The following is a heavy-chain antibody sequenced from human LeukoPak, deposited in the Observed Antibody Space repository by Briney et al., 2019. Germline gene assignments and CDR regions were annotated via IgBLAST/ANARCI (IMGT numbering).Heavy chain of an antibody. V-gene: IGHV3-21*01. Sequence: PGGSLRLSCSASGFTFSSYSMNWVRQAPGKGLEWVSSISSSSSYIHYADSVKGRFTISRDNAKNSLYLQMSSLRAEDTAVYYCARETMVRGVDSRRYYYYYYMHVWGKGTTVTISS. CDR1: GFTFSSYS. CDR3: ARETMVRGVDSRRYYYYYYMHV. J-gene: IGHJ6*03. CDR2: ISSSSSYI. D-gene: IGHD3-10*01.